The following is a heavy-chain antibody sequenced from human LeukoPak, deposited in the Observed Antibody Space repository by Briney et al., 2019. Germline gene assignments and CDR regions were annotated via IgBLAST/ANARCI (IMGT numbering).Heavy chain of an antibody. CDR2: INHSGST. Sequence: PSETLSLTCVVSGASIGSSNWWSWVRQPPEKGLEWIGEINHSGSTNYNPSLKSRVTISVDTSKNQFSLKLSSVTAADTAVYYCARGGCCGDYVSDYWGQGTLVTVSS. CDR3: ARGGCCGDYVSDY. J-gene: IGHJ4*02. CDR1: GASIGSSNW. V-gene: IGHV4-4*02. D-gene: IGHD4-17*01.